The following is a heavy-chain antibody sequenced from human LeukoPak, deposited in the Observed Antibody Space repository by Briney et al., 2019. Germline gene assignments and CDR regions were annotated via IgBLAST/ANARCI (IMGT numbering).Heavy chain of an antibody. CDR1: GFTFSSYA. CDR2: VGAGGRRT. J-gene: IGHJ4*02. D-gene: IGHD3-10*01. V-gene: IGHV3-23*01. Sequence: GGSLRLSCAASGFTFSSYAMTWLRQAPGKGLAWVSTVGAGGRRTYYADSVRGRFTISRDNSKNTLYLQMNTLRAEDTAVYYCAKGLDYYGSGSYDHWGQGTLVTVSS. CDR3: AKGLDYYGSGSYDH.